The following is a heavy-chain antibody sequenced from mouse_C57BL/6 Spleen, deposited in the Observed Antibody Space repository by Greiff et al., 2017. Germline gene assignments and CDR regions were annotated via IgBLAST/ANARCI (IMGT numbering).Heavy chain of an antibody. CDR3: ARSIVPEDYALDY. CDR1: GYTFTSYW. CDR2: IDPSDSYT. Sequence: VQLQQPGAELVMPGASVKLSCKASGYTFTSYWMHWVKQRPGQGLEWIGEIDPSDSYTNYNQKFKGKSTLTVDKSSSTAYMQLSSLTSEDSAVYYCARSIVPEDYALDYWGQGTSVTVSS. J-gene: IGHJ4*01. V-gene: IGHV1-69*01.